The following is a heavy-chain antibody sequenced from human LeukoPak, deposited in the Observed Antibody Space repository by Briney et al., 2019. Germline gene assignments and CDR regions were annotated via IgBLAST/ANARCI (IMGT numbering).Heavy chain of an antibody. CDR2: MNPNSGNT. CDR3: ASSFVRAAGYYYYMDV. CDR1: GYTFTSYD. V-gene: IGHV1-8*01. D-gene: IGHD6-13*01. J-gene: IGHJ6*03. Sequence: GASVKVSCKASGYTFTSYDINWVRQATGQGLEWMGWMNPNSGNTGYAQKFQGRVTMTRNTSISTAYMELSSLRSEDTAVYYCASSFVRAAGYYYYMDVWGKGTTVTVSS.